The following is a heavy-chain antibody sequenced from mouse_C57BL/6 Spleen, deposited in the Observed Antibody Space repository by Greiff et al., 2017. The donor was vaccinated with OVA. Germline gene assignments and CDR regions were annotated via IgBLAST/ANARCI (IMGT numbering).Heavy chain of an antibody. J-gene: IGHJ4*01. Sequence: QVQLQQSGAELVKPGASVKISCKASGYAFSSYWMNWVKQRPGKGLEWIGQIYPGDGDTNYNGKFKGKATLTADKSSSTAYMQLSSLTSEDSAVYFCARLASRLWAMDYWGQGTSVTVSS. CDR3: ARLASRLWAMDY. CDR1: GYAFSSYW. V-gene: IGHV1-80*01. CDR2: IYPGDGDT. D-gene: IGHD1-1*02.